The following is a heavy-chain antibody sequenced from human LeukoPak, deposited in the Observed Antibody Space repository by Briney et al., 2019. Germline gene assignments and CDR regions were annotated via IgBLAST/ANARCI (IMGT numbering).Heavy chain of an antibody. D-gene: IGHD3-22*01. CDR1: GGSISSYY. CDR2: SYYSGST. V-gene: IGHV4-59*01. CDR3: ARRYYYDSSGYYYSGYAFDI. J-gene: IGHJ3*02. Sequence: PSETLSLTCTVSGGSISSYYWSWIRQPPGKGLEWIGYSYYSGSTNYNPSLKSRVTISVDTSKNQFSLKLSSVTAADTAVYYCARRYYYDSSGYYYSGYAFDIWGQGTMVTVSS.